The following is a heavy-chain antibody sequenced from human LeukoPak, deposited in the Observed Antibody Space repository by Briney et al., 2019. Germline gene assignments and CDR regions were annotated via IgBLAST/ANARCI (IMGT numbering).Heavy chain of an antibody. Sequence: NPSETLSLTCAVYGGSFSGYYWSWIRQPPGKGLEWIGEINHSGSTNYNPSLKSRVTISVDTSKNQFSLKLSSVTAADTAVYYCARLRPPSYYFDYWGQGTLVTVSS. V-gene: IGHV4-34*01. J-gene: IGHJ4*02. CDR3: ARLRPPSYYFDY. CDR2: INHSGST. D-gene: IGHD3-16*01. CDR1: GGSFSGYY.